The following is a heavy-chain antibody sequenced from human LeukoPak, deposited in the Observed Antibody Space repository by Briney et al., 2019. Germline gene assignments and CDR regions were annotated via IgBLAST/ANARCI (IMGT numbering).Heavy chain of an antibody. CDR3: ARDVIYASEIYSYGDC. CDR2: IYRGGGT. D-gene: IGHD3-16*01. J-gene: IGHJ4*02. Sequence: GGSLRLSCAASGFTFSSYSMHWVRQAPRKGLEWVSVIYRGGGTAYADSVKDRFTISRDNSRNTVYLQMNSLRAEDTAVYYCARDVIYASEIYSYGDCLGQGTLVTVSS. V-gene: IGHV3-66*01. CDR1: GFTFSSYS.